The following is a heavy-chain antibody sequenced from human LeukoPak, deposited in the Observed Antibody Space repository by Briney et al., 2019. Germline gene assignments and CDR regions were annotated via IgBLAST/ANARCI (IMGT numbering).Heavy chain of an antibody. D-gene: IGHD4-17*01. J-gene: IGHJ4*02. V-gene: IGHV3-23*01. CDR1: GFTVNSYA. CDR2: ISASGDNT. Sequence: GGSLRLSCDASGFTVNSYAMNWVRQAPGKGLEWVSVISASGDNTYYADSVKGRFTISRDDSKNTLYLQMNSLRADDTAVYHCAKGGRQHYGDYVAFWGQGTLVTVSS. CDR3: AKGGRQHYGDYVAF.